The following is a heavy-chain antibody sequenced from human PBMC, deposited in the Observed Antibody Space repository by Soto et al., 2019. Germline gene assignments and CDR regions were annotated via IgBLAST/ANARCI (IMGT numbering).Heavy chain of an antibody. V-gene: IGHV1-69*01. CDR1: GGSFSNYA. Sequence: QVQLVQSGAEVKKPGSSVKVSCKASGGSFSNYAISWVRQAPGQGPEWMGGIIPLFGPANYAQKFQDRLTMTAAESTSTAYMELRSLTSEDTAVSYCASDPELTVNPYWYFDLWGRGTLLTVSS. D-gene: IGHD4-17*01. J-gene: IGHJ2*01. CDR2: IIPLFGPA. CDR3: ASDPELTVNPYWYFDL.